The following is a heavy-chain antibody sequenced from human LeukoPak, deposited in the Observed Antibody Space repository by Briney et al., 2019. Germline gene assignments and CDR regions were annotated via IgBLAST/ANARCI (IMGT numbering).Heavy chain of an antibody. D-gene: IGHD5-18*01. CDR3: VKDIFSYDPRGYFDY. V-gene: IGHV3-43*02. CDR2: IGGDGSLT. J-gene: IGHJ4*02. Sequence: PGGSLRLSCAASGFTFDDYAMHWIRQAPGKGLEWVSAIGGDGSLTYHADSVTGRFTISRDNSKNSLYLQMNSLRTEDTALYYCVKDIFSYDPRGYFDYWGQGTLVTVSS. CDR1: GFTFDDYA.